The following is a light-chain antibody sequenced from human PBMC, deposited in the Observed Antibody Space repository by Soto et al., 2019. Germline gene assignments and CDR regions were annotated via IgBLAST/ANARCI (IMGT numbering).Light chain of an antibody. CDR2: NND. CDR1: RSNIGSYT. CDR3: AAWDESLNAVV. J-gene: IGLJ2*01. V-gene: IGLV1-44*01. Sequence: QSVLTQPPSASGTPGQRVSISCSGSRSNIGSYTGIWYQQPPGTAPKLLLYNNDQRPSGVPDRFSGSKSGTSASLAISGLQSEDEADYFCAAWDESLNAVVFGGGTKLTVL.